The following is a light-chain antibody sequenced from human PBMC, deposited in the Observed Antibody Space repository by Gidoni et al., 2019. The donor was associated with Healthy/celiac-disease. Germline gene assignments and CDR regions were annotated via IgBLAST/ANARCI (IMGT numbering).Light chain of an antibody. CDR2: WAS. J-gene: IGKJ2*01. V-gene: IGKV4-1*01. CDR3: QKYYSTPYT. CDR1: QRVLYSSNNKNY. Sequence: DILLTQSPASLAVSLGERATINCKSSQRVLYSSNNKNYLAWYQQKPRQPPKLLIYWASTRESGVPDRFSGSGSGTEFTLTISSLQAEDVAVYYCQKYYSTPYTFGQGTKLEIK.